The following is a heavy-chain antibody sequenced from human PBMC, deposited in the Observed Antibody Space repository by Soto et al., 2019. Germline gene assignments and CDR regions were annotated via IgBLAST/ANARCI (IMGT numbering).Heavy chain of an antibody. V-gene: IGHV1-69*06. CDR2: ILPIYSTRNYA. CDR3: ARGVVVVTNYYFDQ. D-gene: IGHD2-2*01. CDR1: GGTFNKYA. J-gene: IGHJ4*02. Sequence: QVQLVQSGAEVRKPGSSVKVSCKASGGTFNKYAISWVRQAPGQGPEWMGGILPIYSTRNYANYAHKFQGRLTITVDTSTSTAYMELSGLKSDDTAIYYCARGVVVVTNYYFDQWGQGTLVTVSS.